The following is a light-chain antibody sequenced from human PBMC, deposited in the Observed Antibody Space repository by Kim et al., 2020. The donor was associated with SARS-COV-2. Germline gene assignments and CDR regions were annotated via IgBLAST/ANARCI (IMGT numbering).Light chain of an antibody. V-gene: IGKV3-15*01. J-gene: IGKJ2*01. Sequence: VSPGARPPPSCSASQSVCSRFIWYQPKPGQAPRLLIYRASPRGTGIPATFSGSGSGTEFTLTISSLQPEDSAVYYCQQYVAWPYTFGQGTKLEI. CDR3: QQYVAWPYT. CDR2: RAS. CDR1: QSVCSR.